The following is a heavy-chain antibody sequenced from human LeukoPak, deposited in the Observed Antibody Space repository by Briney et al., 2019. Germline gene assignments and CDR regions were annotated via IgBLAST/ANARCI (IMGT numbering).Heavy chain of an antibody. V-gene: IGHV3-74*01. CDR3: ARSATDAFDI. J-gene: IGHJ3*02. CDR2: MNGDGTSI. CDR1: GFTFRSFW. Sequence: PGGSLRLSCAASGFTFRSFWMHWVRQDPGKGLVWVSHMNGDGTSISYADSVEGRFTISRDNAKNTLYLQMNRLKAEDTAVYYCARSATDAFDIWGQGTMVTVSS. D-gene: IGHD3-3*01.